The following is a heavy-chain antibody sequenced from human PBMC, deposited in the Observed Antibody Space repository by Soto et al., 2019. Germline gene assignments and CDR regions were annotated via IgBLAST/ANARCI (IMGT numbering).Heavy chain of an antibody. J-gene: IGHJ4*01. CDR1: GYTFTSYD. CDR2: MNPNSGNT. D-gene: IGHD2-21*02. Sequence: QVPLVQSGAEVKKPGASVKVSCKASGYTFTSYDINWVRQATGQGLEWMGWMNPNSGNTGYAQKFQGRVTMTRNTSIGTAYLALCSLRSADSPVYSCARACYSSDCYYVDYWGHGTLVTV. CDR3: ARACYSSDCYYVDY. V-gene: IGHV1-8*01.